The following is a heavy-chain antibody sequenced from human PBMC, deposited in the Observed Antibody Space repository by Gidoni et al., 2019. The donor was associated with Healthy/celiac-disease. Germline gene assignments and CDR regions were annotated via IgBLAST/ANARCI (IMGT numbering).Heavy chain of an antibody. CDR1: GGTFSSYT. V-gene: IGHV1-69*02. CDR2: FIPILGIA. CDR3: ASLDTSNVVPAAVAVGAFDI. D-gene: IGHD2-2*01. J-gene: IGHJ3*02. Sequence: QVQLVQSGAEGKKPGSSVKVSCQASGGTFSSYTISWGRQAPGQGLEWIGRFIPILGIANYAQKFQGRVTITADKSTSTADMELSSLRSEDTAVYYCASLDTSNVVPAAVAVGAFDIWGQGTMVTVSS.